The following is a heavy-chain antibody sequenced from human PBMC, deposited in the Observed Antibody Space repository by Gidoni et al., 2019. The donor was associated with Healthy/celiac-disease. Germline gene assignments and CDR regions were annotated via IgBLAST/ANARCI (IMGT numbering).Heavy chain of an antibody. CDR3: ARGYLYYYDTTTGEDAFDI. V-gene: IGHV5-51*01. J-gene: IGHJ3*02. D-gene: IGHD3-22*01. CDR1: GYSFTSYW. Sequence: EVQLVQSGAEVKKPGESLKISCKGSGYSFTSYWIGWGRQMPGKGLEWMGIIYPGDSDTRYSPSFQGQVTISADKSISTAYLQWSSLKASDTAMYYCARGYLYYYDTTTGEDAFDIWGQGTMVTVSS. CDR2: IYPGDSDT.